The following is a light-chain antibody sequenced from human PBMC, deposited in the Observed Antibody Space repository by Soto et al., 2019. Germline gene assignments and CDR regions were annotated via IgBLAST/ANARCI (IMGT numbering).Light chain of an antibody. CDR2: AAS. V-gene: IGKV3-20*01. J-gene: IGKJ3*01. CDR1: QSVSVXS. Sequence: EIVLTQSPGTXSLSPGERATLSCRASQSVSVXSLAWYQQKGGQAPRLLIYAASTRATGVPDRFSGTGSGTDFALTISRLETDDSAXYYCXQXGGSPFTFGPGTKVDIK. CDR3: XQXGGSPFT.